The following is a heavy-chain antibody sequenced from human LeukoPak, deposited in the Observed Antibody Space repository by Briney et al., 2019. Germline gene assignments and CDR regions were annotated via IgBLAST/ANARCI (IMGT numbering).Heavy chain of an antibody. D-gene: IGHD4-17*01. CDR1: GGSISSSSYY. CDR3: ARQGSYGDYMLVDY. CDR2: IYYSGST. V-gene: IGHV4-39*01. J-gene: IGHJ4*02. Sequence: PSETLSLTCTVSGGSISSSSYYWGWIRQPPGKGLEWIGSIYYSGSTYYNPSLKSRVTKSVDTSKNQFSLKLSSVTAADTAVYYCARQGSYGDYMLVDYWGQGTRVTVSS.